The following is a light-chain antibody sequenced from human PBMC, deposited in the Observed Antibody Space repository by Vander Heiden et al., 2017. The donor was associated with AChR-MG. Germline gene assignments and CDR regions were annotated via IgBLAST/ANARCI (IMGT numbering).Light chain of an antibody. J-gene: IGKJ1*01. V-gene: IGKV3-20*01. CDR1: QSVSSNY. CDR2: DAS. Sequence: IALTHSPGPLSLSLGERATLSCRASQSVSSNYLVWYQQKPGQAPRLLIYDASSRATGIPDRFSGSGSGTDFTLTISRLEPEDFAVYYCQQDGSSPWTFGQGTKVEIK. CDR3: QQDGSSPWT.